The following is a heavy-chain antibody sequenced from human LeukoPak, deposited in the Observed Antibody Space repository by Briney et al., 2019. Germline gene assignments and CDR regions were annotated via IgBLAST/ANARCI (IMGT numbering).Heavy chain of an antibody. V-gene: IGHV4-59*01. CDR2: MYYSGST. CDR3: AREVVGATDY. J-gene: IGHJ4*02. D-gene: IGHD1-26*01. Sequence: SETLSLTFTVSGGSISSYYWSWIRQPPGKGLEWIGYMYYSGSTNYNPSLKSRVTISVVTSKNQFSLKLSSVTAADTAVYYCAREVVGATDYWGQGTLVTVSS. CDR1: GGSISSYY.